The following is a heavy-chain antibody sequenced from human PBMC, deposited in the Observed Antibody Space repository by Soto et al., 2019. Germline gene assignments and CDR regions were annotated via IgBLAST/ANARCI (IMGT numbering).Heavy chain of an antibody. J-gene: IGHJ3*02. CDR1: GFTFSSYA. D-gene: IGHD4-17*01. Sequence: RLSCAASGFTFSSYAMSWVRQAPGKGLEWVSAISGSGGSTYYADSVKGRFTISRDNSKNTLYLQMNSLRAEDTAVYYCAKVGAYGDYGALAFDIWGQGTMVTVSS. CDR3: AKVGAYGDYGALAFDI. V-gene: IGHV3-23*01. CDR2: ISGSGGST.